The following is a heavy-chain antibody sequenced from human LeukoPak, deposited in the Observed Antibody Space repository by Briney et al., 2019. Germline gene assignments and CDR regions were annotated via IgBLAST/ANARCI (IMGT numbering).Heavy chain of an antibody. J-gene: IGHJ6*02. CDR2: IKQDGSEK. CDR3: ARGIESPPPYTAMIYYYGLDV. V-gene: IGHV3-7*01. D-gene: IGHD5-18*01. Sequence: GGSLRLSCAASGFTFSSYWMSWVRQAPGKGLEWVANIKQDGSEKYYADSVKGRFTISRDNAKNSLYLQMNSLRAEDTAVYYCARGIESPPPYTAMIYYYGLDVWGQGTTVTVSS. CDR1: GFTFSSYW.